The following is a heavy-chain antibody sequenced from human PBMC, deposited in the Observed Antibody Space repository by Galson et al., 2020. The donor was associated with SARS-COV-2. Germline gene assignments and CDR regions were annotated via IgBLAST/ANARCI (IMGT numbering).Heavy chain of an antibody. CDR1: GGSISSGNW. Sequence: ASETLSLTCAVSGGSISSGNWWSWVRQPPGKGLECIGEISLDGRTNYNPSLKSRVTISLDKSKNHLSLNLTSVTAADTAVYYCASTAKNYVPVDFWGQGTLVTVSS. J-gene: IGHJ4*02. V-gene: IGHV4-4*02. CDR3: ASTAKNYVPVDF. D-gene: IGHD3-10*02. CDR2: ISLDGRT.